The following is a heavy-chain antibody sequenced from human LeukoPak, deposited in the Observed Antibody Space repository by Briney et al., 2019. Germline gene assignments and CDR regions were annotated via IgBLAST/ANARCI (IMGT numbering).Heavy chain of an antibody. J-gene: IGHJ5*02. D-gene: IGHD6-13*01. CDR3: AKRKAAGTFSWFDP. CDR1: GFTFSSYG. V-gene: IGHV3-30*02. CDR2: IRYDGSNK. Sequence: GGSLRLSCAASGFTFSSYGMHWVRQAPGKGLEWVAFIRYDGSNKYYADSMKGRFTISRDNSKNTLYLQMNSLRAEDTAVYYCAKRKAAGTFSWFDPWGQGTLVTVSS.